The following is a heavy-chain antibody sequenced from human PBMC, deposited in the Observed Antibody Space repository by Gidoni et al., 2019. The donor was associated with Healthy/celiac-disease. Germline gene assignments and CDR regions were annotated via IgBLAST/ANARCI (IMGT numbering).Heavy chain of an antibody. CDR1: GYTFTSYA. CDR2: MNRNSGNT. D-gene: IGHD3-22*01. Sequence: QVQLVQSGGGVKKPGASVKVSCKGSGYTFTSYAINWVRQATGQGLEWMGWMNRNSGNTGYAQKFQGRVTMTRNTSISTAYIELSSLRSEDTAVYYCAMGITMIINWFDPWGQGTLVTVSS. J-gene: IGHJ5*02. V-gene: IGHV1-8*01. CDR3: AMGITMIINWFDP.